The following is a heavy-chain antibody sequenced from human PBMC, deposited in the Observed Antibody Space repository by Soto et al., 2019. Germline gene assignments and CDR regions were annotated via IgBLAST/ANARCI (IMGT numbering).Heavy chain of an antibody. CDR2: IYYSGST. Sequence: LETHSLTCTVSGGSSISDSYCWGWIRKPPGKGLEWIGSIYYSGSTYYNPSLKSRVTISVDTSKNQFSLKLSSVTAADTAVYYCASRHLLKGPKSAAEYFQHWGQGTLVTVSS. CDR3: ASRHLLKGPKSAAEYFQH. J-gene: IGHJ1*01. D-gene: IGHD3-3*01. CDR1: GGSSISDSYC. V-gene: IGHV4-39*01.